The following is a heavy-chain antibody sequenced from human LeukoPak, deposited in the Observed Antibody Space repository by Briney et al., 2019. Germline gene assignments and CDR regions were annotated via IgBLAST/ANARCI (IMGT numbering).Heavy chain of an antibody. CDR2: ISYDGRNK. J-gene: IGHJ4*02. CDR1: GFTFSSYA. D-gene: IGHD2-2*01. CDR3: ARGYCSSTSCSMGY. V-gene: IGHV3-30*01. Sequence: GGSLRLSCAASGFTFSSYAMHWVRQAPGKGLEWVAVISYDGRNKYYADSVKGRFTISRDNSKNTLYLQMNSLRAEDTAVYYCARGYCSSTSCSMGYWGQGTLVTVSS.